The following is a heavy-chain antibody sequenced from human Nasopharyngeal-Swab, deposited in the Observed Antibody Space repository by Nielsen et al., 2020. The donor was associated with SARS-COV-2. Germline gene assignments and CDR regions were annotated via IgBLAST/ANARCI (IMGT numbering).Heavy chain of an antibody. D-gene: IGHD6-6*01. CDR2: INAGNGNT. J-gene: IGHJ4*02. V-gene: IGHV1-3*01. CDR1: GYTLTSYA. CDR3: ARDLAGSSSDLDY. Sequence: ASVRVSCKASGYTLTSYAMHWVRQAPGQRLEWMGWINAGNGNTKYSQKFQGRVTITRDTSASTAYMELSSLRSEDTAVYYCARDLAGSSSDLDYWGQGTLVTVSS.